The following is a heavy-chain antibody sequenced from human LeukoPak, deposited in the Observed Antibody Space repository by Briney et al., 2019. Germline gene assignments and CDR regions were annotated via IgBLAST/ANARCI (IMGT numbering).Heavy chain of an antibody. J-gene: IGHJ4*02. CDR2: IYSGGST. CDR1: GFTVSSNY. CDR3: AKAGMTTVTSYFDY. D-gene: IGHD4-17*01. Sequence: PGGSLRLSCAASGFTVSSNYMSWVRQAPGKGLEWVSVIYSGGSTYYADSVKGRFTISRDNSKNTLYLQMNSLRAEDTAVYYCAKAGMTTVTSYFDYWGQGTLVTVSS. V-gene: IGHV3-53*01.